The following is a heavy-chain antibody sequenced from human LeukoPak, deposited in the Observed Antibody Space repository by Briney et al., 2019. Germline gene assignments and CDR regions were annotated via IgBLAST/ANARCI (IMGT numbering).Heavy chain of an antibody. CDR2: IYPGDSDT. CDR3: ARTPTKYYYDSSGYYFYYYYGMDV. V-gene: IGHV5-51*01. D-gene: IGHD3-22*01. J-gene: IGHJ6*02. CDR1: GYSFTSYW. Sequence: GESLKISCKGSGYSFTSYWIGWVRQMPGKGLEWMGIIYPGDSDTRYSPSFQGQVTISADKSISTAYLQWSSLKASDTAMYYCARTPTKYYYDSSGYYFYYYYGMDVWGQGTTVTVSS.